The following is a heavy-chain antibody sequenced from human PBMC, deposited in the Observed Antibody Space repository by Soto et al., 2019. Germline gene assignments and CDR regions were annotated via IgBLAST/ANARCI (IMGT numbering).Heavy chain of an antibody. D-gene: IGHD3-22*01. V-gene: IGHV4-59*08. Sequence: SETLSLTCSVSGSPISSYYWSWFRQPPGQGLEWVGYIYYTGTTTYNPSLKSRLTVSLDTSKNQFSLKLRSVTAADTAVYYCARAFYYDSSGYCLDYWGQGTLVTVSS. J-gene: IGHJ4*02. CDR1: GSPISSYY. CDR2: IYYTGTT. CDR3: ARAFYYDSSGYCLDY.